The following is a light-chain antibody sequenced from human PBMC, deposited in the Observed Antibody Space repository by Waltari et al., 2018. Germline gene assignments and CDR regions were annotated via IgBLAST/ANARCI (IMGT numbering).Light chain of an antibody. V-gene: IGKV2-28*01. CDR2: LCS. CDR1: PSLLHTNGYNY. J-gene: IGKJ1*01. Sequence: IVMTQSPLSLHVTPGEPASITRRASPSLLHTNGYNYLDRYLQNPGQSPQLLIYLCSNRASGVPDRFRCSGSGTDFTLKISRVEAADVGVYYCMQALQTPRTFGQGTKVEIK. CDR3: MQALQTPRT.